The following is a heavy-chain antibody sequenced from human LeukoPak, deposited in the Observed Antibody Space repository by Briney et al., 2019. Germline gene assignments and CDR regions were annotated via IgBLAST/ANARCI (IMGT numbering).Heavy chain of an antibody. J-gene: IGHJ4*02. D-gene: IGHD1-26*01. CDR2: IKQDGSEK. CDR1: GFTFSNYW. Sequence: GGSLRFSCAASGFTFSNYWMSWVRQAPGKGLEWVANIKQDGSEKYYVDSVKGRFTISRDNAKNSLYLQMNSLRAEDTAVYYCARQVGATNYWGQGTLVTVSS. V-gene: IGHV3-7*01. CDR3: ARQVGATNY.